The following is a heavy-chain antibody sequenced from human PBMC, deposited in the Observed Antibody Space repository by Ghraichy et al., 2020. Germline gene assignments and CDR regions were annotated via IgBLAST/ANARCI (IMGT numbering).Heavy chain of an antibody. CDR3: TAYSSPLGWFDP. V-gene: IGHV3-49*04. CDR2: IRSKAYGGTT. Sequence: GGSLRLSCTASGFTFGDYAMSWVRQAPGKGLEWVGFIRSKAYGGTTEYAASVKGRFTISRDDSKSIAYLQMNSLNTEDTAVYYCTAYSSPLGWFDPWGQGTLVTVSS. CDR1: GFTFGDYA. D-gene: IGHD6-13*01. J-gene: IGHJ5*02.